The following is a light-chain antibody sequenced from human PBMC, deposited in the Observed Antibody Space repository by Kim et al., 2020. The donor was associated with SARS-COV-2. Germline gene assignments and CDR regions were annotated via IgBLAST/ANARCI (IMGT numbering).Light chain of an antibody. V-gene: IGKV1-27*01. CDR2: AAS. CDR3: QKYNSAPRT. J-gene: IGKJ1*01. Sequence: APVVDRVTITCRASQGISNYLAWYQQKPGKVPKLLIYAASTLQSGVPSRFSGSGSGTDFTLTISGLQPEDVATYYCQKYNSAPRTFGQGTKVDIK. CDR1: QGISNY.